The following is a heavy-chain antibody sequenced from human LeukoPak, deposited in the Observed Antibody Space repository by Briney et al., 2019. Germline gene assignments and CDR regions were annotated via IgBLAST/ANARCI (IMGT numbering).Heavy chain of an antibody. V-gene: IGHV3-49*04. J-gene: IGHJ4*02. CDR3: TSRTGFIDY. CDR1: GFTFGDYA. CDR2: IRSKAYGGTT. D-gene: IGHD7-27*01. Sequence: QPGGSLRLSCTASGFTFGDYAMSWVRQAPGKGLEWVGLIRSKAYGGTTEYAASVKGRFTISRDDSKSIAYLQMNSLKTEDTAVYYCTSRTGFIDYWGQGTLVTVSS.